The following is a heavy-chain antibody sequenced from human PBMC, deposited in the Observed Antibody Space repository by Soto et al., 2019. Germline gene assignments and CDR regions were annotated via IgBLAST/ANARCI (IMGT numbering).Heavy chain of an antibody. CDR1: GGSISSSSYY. V-gene: IGHV4-39*01. CDR2: IYYSGST. D-gene: IGHD4-17*01. CDR3: ARGSRPYGDFDY. Sequence: SETLSLTCTVSGGSISSSSYYWGWIRQPPGKGLEWIGSIYYSGSTYYNPSLKSRVTISVDTSKNQFSLKLSSVTAADTAVYYCARGSRPYGDFDYWGQGTLVTVSS. J-gene: IGHJ4*02.